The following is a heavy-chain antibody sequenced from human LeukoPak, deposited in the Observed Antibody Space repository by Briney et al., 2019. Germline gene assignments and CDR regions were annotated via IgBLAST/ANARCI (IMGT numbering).Heavy chain of an antibody. J-gene: IGHJ4*02. CDR1: GGSVSTSDYY. V-gene: IGHV4-39*07. CDR3: ARVFDS. Sequence: PSETLSLTCTVSGGSVSTSDYYWGWIRQSPVKGLEWIGDVFYTGKTNYNPSLRGRATISIDTSKDQFSLKLTYVTAADSAVYYCARVFDSWGQGTLVTVSS. CDR2: VFYTGKT.